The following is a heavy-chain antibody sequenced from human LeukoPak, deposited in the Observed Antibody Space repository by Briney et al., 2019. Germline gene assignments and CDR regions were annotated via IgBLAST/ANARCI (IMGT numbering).Heavy chain of an antibody. Sequence: GGSLRLSCAASGFTFSSYAMSWVRQAPGKGLEWVSAISGSGGCTYYADSVKGRFTISRDNSTNTLYLQMNSLRAEDTAIYYCAKDCNGGNCYIDYWGQGTLVTVAS. J-gene: IGHJ4*02. CDR1: GFTFSSYA. D-gene: IGHD2-15*01. V-gene: IGHV3-23*01. CDR2: ISGSGGCT. CDR3: AKDCNGGNCYIDY.